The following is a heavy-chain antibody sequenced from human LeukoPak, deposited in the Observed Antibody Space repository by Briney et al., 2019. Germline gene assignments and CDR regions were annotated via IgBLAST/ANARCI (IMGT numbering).Heavy chain of an antibody. CDR2: IYNSGST. CDR1: DDSISSNY. CDR3: ARSPHYYGSGSLFDY. D-gene: IGHD3-10*01. V-gene: IGHV4-59*08. Sequence: PSETLPLTCTVSDDSISSNYWSWIRQPPGKGLEWIGYIYNSGSTNYNPSLKSRVTISVDTSKNQFSLKLSSVTAADTAVYYCARSPHYYGSGSLFDYWGQGTLVTVSS. J-gene: IGHJ4*02.